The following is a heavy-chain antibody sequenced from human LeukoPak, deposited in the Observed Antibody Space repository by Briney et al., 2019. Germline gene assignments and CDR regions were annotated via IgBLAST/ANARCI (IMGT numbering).Heavy chain of an antibody. CDR2: IYSGGST. D-gene: IGHD6-19*01. CDR3: ARLYSSGWFVYFDY. V-gene: IGHV3-53*01. Sequence: GGSLRLSCAASGFTVSSNYMSWVRQAPGKGLEWVSVIYSGGSTYYADSVKGRFTISRDNSKNTLYLQMNSLRAEDTAMYYCARLYSSGWFVYFDYWGQGTLVTVSS. J-gene: IGHJ4*02. CDR1: GFTVSSNY.